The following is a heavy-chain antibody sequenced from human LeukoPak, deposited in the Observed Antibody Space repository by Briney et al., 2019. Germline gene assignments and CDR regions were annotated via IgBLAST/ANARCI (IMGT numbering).Heavy chain of an antibody. Sequence: SETLSLTCTVSGGSISSGGYYWSWIRQHPGKGLEWIGYIYYSGSTYYNPSLKSRVTISVDTSKNQFSLKLSSVTAADTAVYYCARVAITMYAFDIWGQGTMVTVSS. CDR3: ARVAITMYAFDI. V-gene: IGHV4-31*03. J-gene: IGHJ3*02. D-gene: IGHD3-10*02. CDR1: GGSISSGGYY. CDR2: IYYSGST.